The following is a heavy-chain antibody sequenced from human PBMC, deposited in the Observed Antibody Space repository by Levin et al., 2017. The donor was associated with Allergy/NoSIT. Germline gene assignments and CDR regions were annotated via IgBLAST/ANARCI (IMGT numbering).Heavy chain of an antibody. CDR1: GFTFSSYA. CDR2: ISGSGGST. V-gene: IGHV3-23*01. J-gene: IGHJ5*02. Sequence: GESLKISCAASGFTFSSYAMSWVRQAPGKGLEWVSAISGSGGSTYYADSVKGRFTISRDNSKNTLYLQMNSLRAEDTAVYYCAKVLGELLNWFDPWGQGTLVTVSS. CDR3: AKVLGELLNWFDP. D-gene: IGHD1-26*01.